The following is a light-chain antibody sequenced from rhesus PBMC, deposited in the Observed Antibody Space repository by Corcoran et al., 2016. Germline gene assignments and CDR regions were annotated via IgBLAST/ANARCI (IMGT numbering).Light chain of an antibody. CDR1: QGIRNF. CDR2: YAN. CDR3: QQGNSKPRT. Sequence: DIQMSQSPSSLSASVGDRVTITCRSSQGIRNFLNWYQQKPGKAPKLLIFYANSLASWVPSRFSGSGSGTEFTLTISRLQPEDFATYYCQQGNSKPRTFGQGTKVEIK. V-gene: IGKV1-32*02. J-gene: IGKJ1*01.